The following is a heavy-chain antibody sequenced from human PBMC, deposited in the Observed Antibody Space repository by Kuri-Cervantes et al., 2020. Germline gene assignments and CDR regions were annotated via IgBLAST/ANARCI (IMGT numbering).Heavy chain of an antibody. D-gene: IGHD6-13*01. CDR2: INPNSGGT. CDR3: ARDARALAAADTDEFDF. CDR1: GYTFTGYY. Sequence: SVKGSCKASGYTFTGYYMHWVRQAPGQGLEWMGWINPNSGGTNYAQKFQGRVTMTRDTSISTAYMELTRLRSDDTAVYYCARDARALAAADTDEFDFWGQGTLVTVSS. V-gene: IGHV1-2*02. J-gene: IGHJ4*02.